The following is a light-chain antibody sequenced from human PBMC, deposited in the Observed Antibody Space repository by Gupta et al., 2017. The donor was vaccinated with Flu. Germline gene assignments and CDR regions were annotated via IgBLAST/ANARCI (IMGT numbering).Light chain of an antibody. V-gene: IGLV3-25*03. CDR3: QSADSSGTRV. CDR1: AVPKQY. Sequence: PGKTARITCSGDAVPKQYAYWYQQKPGQAPVLVIYKDSERPSGIPERFSGSSSGTTVTLTISGVQAEDEADYYCQSADSSGTRVFGGGTKLTVL. J-gene: IGLJ3*02. CDR2: KDS.